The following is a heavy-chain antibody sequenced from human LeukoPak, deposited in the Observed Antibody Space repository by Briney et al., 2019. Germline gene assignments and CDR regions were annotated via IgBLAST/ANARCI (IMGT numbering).Heavy chain of an antibody. CDR1: GGSISSSSYY. Sequence: PSETLSLTCTVSGGSISSSSYYWGWIRQPPGKGLEWIGYIFYSGSTYYNPSLKSRVTISVDTSKNQFSLKLSSVTAADTAVYYCARGLAVAGTSHYYMDVWGKGTTVTVSS. J-gene: IGHJ6*03. CDR3: ARGLAVAGTSHYYMDV. CDR2: IFYSGST. D-gene: IGHD6-19*01. V-gene: IGHV4-39*07.